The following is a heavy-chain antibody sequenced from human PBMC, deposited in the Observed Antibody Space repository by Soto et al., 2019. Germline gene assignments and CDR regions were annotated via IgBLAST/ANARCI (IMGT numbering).Heavy chain of an antibody. V-gene: IGHV5-10-1*01. D-gene: IGHD2-2*01. CDR3: ARFRAPAATNYYYYYGMDV. Sequence: GESLKISCKGSGYSLTSYWINWVRQMPGKGLEWMGRIDPSDSHTDYSPTFQGHVTISVDKSINTAYLQWSSLKASDSATYYCARFRAPAATNYYYYYGMDVWGQGTTVTVSS. CDR2: IDPSDSHT. J-gene: IGHJ6*02. CDR1: GYSLTSYW.